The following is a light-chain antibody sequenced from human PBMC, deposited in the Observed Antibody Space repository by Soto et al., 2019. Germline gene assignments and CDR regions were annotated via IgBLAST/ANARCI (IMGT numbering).Light chain of an antibody. Sequence: EIVLTQSPGTLSLSPGERATLSCRASQSVSSSFLAWYQQKPGQAPRHLIYGASSRATGIPDRFSGSGSGTDFTLTISRPEPEDFAVYYCQLYGRSPGTFGQGTKVEIK. CDR2: GAS. V-gene: IGKV3-20*01. CDR1: QSVSSSF. CDR3: QLYGRSPGT. J-gene: IGKJ1*01.